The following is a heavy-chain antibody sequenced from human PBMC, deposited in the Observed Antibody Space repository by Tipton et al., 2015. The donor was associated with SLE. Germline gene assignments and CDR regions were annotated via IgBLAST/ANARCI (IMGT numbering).Heavy chain of an antibody. Sequence: TLSLTCNVSGVSISSSYWSWIRQPAGKGLEWIGRIYTSGATDDNPSLKSRVTMSLDTSENQFSLRLTSVTAADTAVYYCARALTSAQGFYFESWGQGTLVTVSS. CDR1: GVSISSSY. V-gene: IGHV4-4*07. CDR2: IYTSGAT. J-gene: IGHJ4*02. CDR3: ARALTSAQGFYFES. D-gene: IGHD2-2*01.